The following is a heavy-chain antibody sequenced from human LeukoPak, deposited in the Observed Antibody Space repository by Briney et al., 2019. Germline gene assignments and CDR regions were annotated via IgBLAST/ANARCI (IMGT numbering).Heavy chain of an antibody. J-gene: IGHJ4*02. Sequence: ASVKVSCKASGYTFTSYDINWVRQATGQGLEWMGWMNPNSGNTGYAQKLQGRVTMTTDTSTSTAYMELRSLRSDDTAVYYCARGSGSSSWYGDPFDYWGQGTLVTVSS. CDR3: ARGSGSSSWYGDPFDY. CDR2: MNPNSGNT. CDR1: GYTFTSYD. D-gene: IGHD6-13*01. V-gene: IGHV1-8*01.